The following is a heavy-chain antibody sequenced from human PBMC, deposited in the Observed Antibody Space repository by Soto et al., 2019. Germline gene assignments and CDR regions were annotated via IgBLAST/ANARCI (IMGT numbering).Heavy chain of an antibody. J-gene: IGHJ5*02. V-gene: IGHV4-59*01. CDR3: ARGLYGDYGWFDP. CDR2: IYYSGST. Sequence: PSETLSLTCTVSGGSISSYYWSWIRQPPGKGLEWIGYIYYSGSTNYNPSLKSQVTISVDTSKNQFSLKLSSVTAADTAVYYCARGLYGDYGWFDPWGQGTLVTVSS. D-gene: IGHD4-17*01. CDR1: GGSISSYY.